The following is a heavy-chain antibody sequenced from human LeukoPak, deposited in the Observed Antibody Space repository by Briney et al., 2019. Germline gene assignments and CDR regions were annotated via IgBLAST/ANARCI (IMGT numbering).Heavy chain of an antibody. Sequence: GGSLRLSCAASGFTFSSYSMNWVRQAPGKGLEWVSSISSSGYIYYADSVKGRFTVSRDNTKNSLYLQMNSLRAEDTAVYYCARETYYDSSGYYDYWGQGTLVTVSS. V-gene: IGHV3-21*04. CDR1: GFTFSSYS. D-gene: IGHD3-22*01. CDR3: ARETYYDSSGYYDY. CDR2: ISSSGYI. J-gene: IGHJ4*02.